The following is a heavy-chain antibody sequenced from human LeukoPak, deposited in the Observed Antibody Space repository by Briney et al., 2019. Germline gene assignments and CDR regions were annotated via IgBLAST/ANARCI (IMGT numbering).Heavy chain of an antibody. J-gene: IGHJ4*02. CDR2: INPNSGGT. CDR3: ARAVATIDY. D-gene: IGHD5-24*01. CDR1: GYTFTGYY. V-gene: IGHV1-2*02. Sequence: ASVKVSCKASGYTFTGYYMHWMRQAPGQGLEWMGWINPNSGGTNYAQKFQGRVTMTRGTSISTAYMEMSRLRSDDTAVYYCARAVATIDYWGQGTLVTVSS.